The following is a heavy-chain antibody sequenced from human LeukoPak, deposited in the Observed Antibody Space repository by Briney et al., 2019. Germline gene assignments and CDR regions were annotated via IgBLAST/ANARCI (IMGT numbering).Heavy chain of an antibody. CDR1: GGSISSSPSS. J-gene: IGHJ5*02. V-gene: IGHV4-39*07. D-gene: IGHD2-21*02. Sequence: PSETLSLTCTVSGGSISSSPSSWGWLRQPPGDGLEWIGNFYQSGDTYYHPSLKSRVSISVDTSKNQLSLRLNSVTAADTAVYFCARSPGIVVVTGLNEDNWFDPWGQGTLVTVSS. CDR2: FYQSGDT. CDR3: ARSPGIVVVTGLNEDNWFDP.